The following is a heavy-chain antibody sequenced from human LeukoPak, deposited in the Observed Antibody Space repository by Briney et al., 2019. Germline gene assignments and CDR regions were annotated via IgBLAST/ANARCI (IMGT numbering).Heavy chain of an antibody. V-gene: IGHV3-23*01. CDR3: AKSASFTMVRGATDY. CDR1: GFTFSTYA. D-gene: IGHD3-10*01. Sequence: GGSLRLSCAASGFTFSTYALGWVRQAPGKGLEWVSGISGSGGSTYYADSVKGRFTISRDNSKNPLYLQMNSLRAEDTAVYYCAKSASFTMVRGATDYWGQGTLVTVSS. CDR2: ISGSGGST. J-gene: IGHJ4*02.